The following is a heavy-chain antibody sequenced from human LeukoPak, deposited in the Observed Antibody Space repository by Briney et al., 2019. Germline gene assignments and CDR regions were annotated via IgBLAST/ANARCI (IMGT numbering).Heavy chain of an antibody. Sequence: ASVKVSCKASGYTFTGYYMHWVRQAPGRGLEWMGWINPNSGGTNYAQKFQGRVTMTRDTSISTAYMELSRLRSDDTAVYYCARVPYHYYGSGSYTFWDYWGQGTLVTVSS. V-gene: IGHV1-2*02. D-gene: IGHD3-10*01. CDR1: GYTFTGYY. CDR3: ARVPYHYYGSGSYTFWDY. J-gene: IGHJ4*02. CDR2: INPNSGGT.